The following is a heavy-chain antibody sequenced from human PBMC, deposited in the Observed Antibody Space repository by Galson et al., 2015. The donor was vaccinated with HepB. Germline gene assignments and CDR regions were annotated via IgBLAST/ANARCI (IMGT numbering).Heavy chain of an antibody. V-gene: IGHV4-34*01. CDR3: ARGRGGYCSSTSCYASPWGAFDI. Sequence: SETLSLTCAVYGGSFSGYYWSWIRQPPGKGLEWIGEINHSGSTNYNPSLKSRVTISVDTSKNQFSLKLSSVTAADTAVYYCARGRGGYCSSTSCYASPWGAFDIWGQGTMVTVSS. CDR2: INHSGST. CDR1: GGSFSGYY. D-gene: IGHD2-2*01. J-gene: IGHJ3*02.